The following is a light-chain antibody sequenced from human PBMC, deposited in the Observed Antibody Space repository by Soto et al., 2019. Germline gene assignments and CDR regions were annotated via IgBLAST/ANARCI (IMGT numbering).Light chain of an antibody. CDR1: SSNIGAGYD. J-gene: IGLJ2*01. V-gene: IGLV1-40*01. CDR3: QSYDSSLSVNVV. CDR2: GNS. Sequence: QSVLTQPPSVSGAPGQRVTISCTGSSSNIGAGYDVHWYQQLPGTAPKLLIYGNSNRPSGVPDRFSGYKSGTSASLAITGLQAEDEADYYCQSYDSSLSVNVVFGGGTKLTVL.